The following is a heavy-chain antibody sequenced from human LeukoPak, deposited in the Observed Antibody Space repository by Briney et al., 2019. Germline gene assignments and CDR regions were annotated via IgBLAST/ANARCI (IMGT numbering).Heavy chain of an antibody. V-gene: IGHV3-30*04. CDR1: GFTFSSYA. J-gene: IGHJ5*02. Sequence: GGSLRLSCAASGFTFSSYAMHWVRQAPGKGLEWVAVISYDGSNKYYADSVKGRFTISRDNSKNTLYLQMNSLRAEDTAVYYCAKFKGGVVVPAAPFDPWGQGTLVIVSS. CDR2: ISYDGSNK. CDR3: AKFKGGVVVPAAPFDP. D-gene: IGHD2-2*01.